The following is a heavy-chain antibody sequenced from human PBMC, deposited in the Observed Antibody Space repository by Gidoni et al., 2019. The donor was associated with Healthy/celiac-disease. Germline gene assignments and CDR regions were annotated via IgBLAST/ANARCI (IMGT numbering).Heavy chain of an antibody. J-gene: IGHJ4*02. CDR3: ARHRGVYFDY. D-gene: IGHD3-10*01. CDR1: GGSISSSSYY. Sequence: QLQLQESGPGLVKPSETLSLTCTVSGGSISSSSYYWGWIRQPPGQGLEWIGSIYYSGSTYYNPSLKSRVTISVDTSKNQFSLKLSSVTAADTAVYYCARHRGVYFDYWGQGTLVTVSS. CDR2: IYYSGST. V-gene: IGHV4-39*01.